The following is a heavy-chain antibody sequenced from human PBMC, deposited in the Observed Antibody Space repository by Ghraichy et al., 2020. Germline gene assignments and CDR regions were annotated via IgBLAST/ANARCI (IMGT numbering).Heavy chain of an antibody. CDR2: INHSGST. J-gene: IGHJ3*02. CDR1: GGSFSGYY. D-gene: IGHD5-24*01. Sequence: SQTLSLTCAVYGGSFSGYYWSWIRQPPGKGLEWIGEINHSGSTNYNPSLKSRVTISVDTSKNQFSLKLSSVTAADTAVYYCARGRRWLRAFDIWGQGTMVTVSS. V-gene: IGHV4-34*01. CDR3: ARGRRWLRAFDI.